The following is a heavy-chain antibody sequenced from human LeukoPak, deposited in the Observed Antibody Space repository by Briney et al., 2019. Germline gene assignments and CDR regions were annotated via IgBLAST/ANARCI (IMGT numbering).Heavy chain of an antibody. CDR2: ISGSGGST. Sequence: GGSLRLSCAASGFTFSSYAMSWVRQAPGKGLEWVSAISGSGGSTYYADSVKGRFTISRDNSKNTLYLQMNSLRAEDTAVYYCAKKGDLYGSGGQTKNWGQGTLVTVSS. CDR1: GFTFSSYA. J-gene: IGHJ4*02. CDR3: AKKGDLYGSGGQTKN. V-gene: IGHV3-23*01. D-gene: IGHD3-10*01.